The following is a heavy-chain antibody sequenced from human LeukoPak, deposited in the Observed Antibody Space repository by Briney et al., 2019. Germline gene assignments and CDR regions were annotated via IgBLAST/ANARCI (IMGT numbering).Heavy chain of an antibody. CDR3: AKDPGNIVVVPAAPGRYYYYGMDV. D-gene: IGHD2-2*01. CDR2: TSGGGANT. J-gene: IGHJ6*02. V-gene: IGHV3-23*01. CDR1: TFTFSSYS. Sequence: AGSLRLSCAAATFTFSSYSMGWVRPAPGKGLEWVSATSGGGANTYHADSVQGRFTISRDNSKNTLYLQMSSLRAEETAVYYCAKDPGNIVVVPAAPGRYYYYGMDVWGQGTTVTVSS.